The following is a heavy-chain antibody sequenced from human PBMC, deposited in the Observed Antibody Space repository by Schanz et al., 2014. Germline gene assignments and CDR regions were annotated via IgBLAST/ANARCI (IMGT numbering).Heavy chain of an antibody. Sequence: VQMVESGGGVVQPGRSLRLSCAASGFTLSNSDMHWVRQGTGKGLEWVSTIGYLGDTYYPDSVKGRFTVSRDSGQNSLYLQMNSLRAGDTAVYYCARGTDWSLHYWGQGALVTVSS. V-gene: IGHV3-13*01. CDR3: ARGTDWSLHY. CDR2: IGYLGDT. J-gene: IGHJ4*02. D-gene: IGHD1-1*01. CDR1: GFTLSNSD.